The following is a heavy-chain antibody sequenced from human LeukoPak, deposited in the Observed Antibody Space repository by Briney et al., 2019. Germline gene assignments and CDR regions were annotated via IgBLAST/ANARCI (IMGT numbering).Heavy chain of an antibody. V-gene: IGHV4-4*02. CDR1: GGSISSSNW. Sequence: PSETLSLTCAVSGGSISSSNWWSWVRQPPGKGLEWIGEINHSGSTNYNPSLKSRVTISVDTSKNQFSLKLSSVTAADTAVYYCARTLFYDFWSGYPWPYGMDVWGQGTTVTVSS. CDR2: INHSGST. D-gene: IGHD3-3*01. J-gene: IGHJ6*02. CDR3: ARTLFYDFWSGYPWPYGMDV.